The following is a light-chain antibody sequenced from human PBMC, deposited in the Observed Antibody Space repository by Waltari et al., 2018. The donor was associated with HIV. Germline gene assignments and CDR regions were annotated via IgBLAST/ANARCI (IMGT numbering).Light chain of an antibody. Sequence: QSVLTQPPSASGTPGQRVTISCSGSSSNIGTNYVYWYQHLPGTAPKLLIYRNNQRPSGVPDRFSGSKSGTSASLAISGLRSEDEADYYCAAWRDSLSAVVFGGGTKLTVL. V-gene: IGLV1-47*01. CDR3: AAWRDSLSAVV. CDR2: RNN. J-gene: IGLJ2*01. CDR1: SSNIGTNY.